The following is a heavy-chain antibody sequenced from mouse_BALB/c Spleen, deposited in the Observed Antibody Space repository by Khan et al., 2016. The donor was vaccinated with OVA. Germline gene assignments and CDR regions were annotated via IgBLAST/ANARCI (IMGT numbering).Heavy chain of an antibody. V-gene: IGHV1-55*01. CDR1: GYNFTSYW. Sequence: QVQLQQSGAELVKPGTSVKLSCKASGYNFTSYWINWVKLRPGQGLEWIGNIYPGSGSTNYNEKFKSKATLTVDTSSSTADMQLSSLASEDSALYYCARRGYWGLWYFDYWGQVTTLTVSS. CDR2: IYPGSGST. J-gene: IGHJ2*01. CDR3: ARRGYWGLWYFDY. D-gene: IGHD3-1*01.